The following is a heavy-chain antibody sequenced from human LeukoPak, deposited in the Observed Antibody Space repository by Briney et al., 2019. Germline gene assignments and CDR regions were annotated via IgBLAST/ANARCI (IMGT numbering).Heavy chain of an antibody. CDR1: GFSISDYW. D-gene: IGHD3-10*01. CDR2: IRSDGTTT. CDR3: ARAHRNGASFFAF. V-gene: IGHV3-74*01. J-gene: IGHJ4*02. Sequence: PGGSLRLSCAASGFSISDYWMHWVRQVRGKGLVWVSRIRSDGTTTDYGDSVKGRFTTSRDNAKNILYLQMNSLTAEDTALYYCARAHRNGASFFAFWGQGTLVTVSS.